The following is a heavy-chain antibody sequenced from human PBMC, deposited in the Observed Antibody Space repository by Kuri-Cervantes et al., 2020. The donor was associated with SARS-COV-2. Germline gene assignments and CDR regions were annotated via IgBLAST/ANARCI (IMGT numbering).Heavy chain of an antibody. CDR2: ISSDGSIR. CDR1: GFTFSSYS. D-gene: IGHD3-10*01. J-gene: IGHJ6*02. CDR3: ARAGSGNYYIPFYYFGLDV. V-gene: IGHV3-30*03. Sequence: GESLKISCAASGFTFSSYSMNWVRQAPGKGLEWVALISSDGSIRHYGDSVKGRFIISREDSKNTLYLQMNSLRVEDTAVYYCARAGSGNYYIPFYYFGLDVWGQGITVTVSS.